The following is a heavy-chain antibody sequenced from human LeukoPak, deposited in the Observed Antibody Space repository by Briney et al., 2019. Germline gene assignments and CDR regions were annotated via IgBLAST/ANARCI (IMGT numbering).Heavy chain of an antibody. Sequence: GASVKVSCKTSGYTFTSYGISWVRQAPGQGLEWMGWISVYNGDTNYAQKFQGRVTMTTDTSTSTAYMELRSLRSDDTAVYFCARDHYRGSFDPWGQGTLVTVSS. V-gene: IGHV1-18*01. CDR1: GYTFTSYG. J-gene: IGHJ5*02. CDR3: ARDHYRGSFDP. CDR2: ISVYNGDT. D-gene: IGHD4-11*01.